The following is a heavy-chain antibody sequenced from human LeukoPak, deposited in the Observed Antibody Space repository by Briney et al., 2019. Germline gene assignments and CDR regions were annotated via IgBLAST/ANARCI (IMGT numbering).Heavy chain of an antibody. V-gene: IGHV3-30*02. Sequence: GGSLRLSCAASGFTFSSYGMHWVRQAPGKGLEWVAFIRYDGSNKYYADSVKGRFTISRDNSKHTLYLQMNSLRAEDTAVYYCAKDSLRWELLGTGAFDIWGQGTMVTVSS. J-gene: IGHJ3*02. D-gene: IGHD1-26*01. CDR2: IRYDGSNK. CDR3: AKDSLRWELLGTGAFDI. CDR1: GFTFSSYG.